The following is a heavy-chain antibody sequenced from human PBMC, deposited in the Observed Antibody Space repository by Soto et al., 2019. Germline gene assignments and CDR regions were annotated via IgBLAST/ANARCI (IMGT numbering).Heavy chain of an antibody. D-gene: IGHD3-3*01. CDR1: GFTFSSYS. CDR2: ISSSSSTI. J-gene: IGHJ4*02. Sequence: GGSLRLSCAASGFTFSSYSMNWVRQAPGKGLEWVSYISSSSSTIYYADSVKGRFTISRDNAKNSLYLQMNSLRDEDTAVYYCASRIPYYDLWSGYQWGQGTLVTVSS. V-gene: IGHV3-48*02. CDR3: ASRIPYYDLWSGYQ.